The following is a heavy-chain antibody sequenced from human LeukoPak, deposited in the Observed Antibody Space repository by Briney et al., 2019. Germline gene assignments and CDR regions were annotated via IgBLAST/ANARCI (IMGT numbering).Heavy chain of an antibody. V-gene: IGHV3-21*01. D-gene: IGHD6-19*01. CDR3: ARTLIAVAGIDYYYGMDV. CDR1: GFTFSSYS. Sequence: GGSLRLSCAASGFTFSSYSMNWVRQAPGKGLEWVSSISSSSSYIYYADSVKGRFTISRDNAKNSLYLQMNSLRAEDTAVYYCARTLIAVAGIDYYYGMDVWGQGTTVTVSS. CDR2: ISSSSSYI. J-gene: IGHJ6*02.